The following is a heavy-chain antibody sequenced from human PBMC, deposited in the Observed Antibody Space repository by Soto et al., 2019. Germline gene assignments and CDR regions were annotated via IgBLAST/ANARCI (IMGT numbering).Heavy chain of an antibody. CDR2: ISSSSSTI. CDR1: GFTFSSYS. CDR3: ARDLRGTTSKLDAFDI. Sequence: GGSLRLSCAASGFTFSSYSMNWVRQAPGKGLEWVSYISSSSSTIYYADSVKGRFTISRDNAKNSLYLQMNSLRDEDTAVYYCARDLRGTTSKLDAFDIWGQGTMVTVSS. J-gene: IGHJ3*02. V-gene: IGHV3-48*02. D-gene: IGHD1-7*01.